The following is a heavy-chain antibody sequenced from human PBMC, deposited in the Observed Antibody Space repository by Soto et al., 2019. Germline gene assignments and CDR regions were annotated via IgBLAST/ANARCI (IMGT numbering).Heavy chain of an antibody. CDR2: IFHNGRT. J-gene: IGHJ4*02. D-gene: IGHD2-21*02. CDR3: AREGEYCNGDCYSGHFDS. CDR1: GGSIDGGRYY. V-gene: IGHV4-31*03. Sequence: SETLSLTFTVSGGSIDGGRYYWTWIRQNPGKGLEWIGYIFHNGRTYYNPSLKSRAVISMDTSKNQFSLNLTSMTAADTAMYYCAREGEYCNGDCYSGHFDSWGQGTQVTVSS.